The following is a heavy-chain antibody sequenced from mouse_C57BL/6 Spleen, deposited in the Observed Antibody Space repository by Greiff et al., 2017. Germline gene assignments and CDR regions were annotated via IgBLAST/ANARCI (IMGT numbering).Heavy chain of an antibody. D-gene: IGHD2-5*01. J-gene: IGHJ3*01. CDR1: GYSFTDYH. Sequence: EVQLQQSGPELVKPGASVKISCKASGYSFTDYHMNWVKQSNGKSLEWIGVINPNYGTTSYNQKFKGKATLTVEQSSSTAYLQLNRLTSEASEVYYCARSGSNSFAYWGQGTLVTVSA. V-gene: IGHV1-39*01. CDR2: INPNYGTT. CDR3: ARSGSNSFAY.